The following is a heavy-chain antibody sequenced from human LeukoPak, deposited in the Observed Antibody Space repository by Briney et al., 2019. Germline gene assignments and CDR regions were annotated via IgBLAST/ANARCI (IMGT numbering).Heavy chain of an antibody. CDR2: ISGSGGST. CDR1: GFTFSSYA. CDR3: AKDLGCPQRVMAPLSGWDY. V-gene: IGHV3-23*01. D-gene: IGHD3-16*01. Sequence: GGSLRLSCAASGFTFSSYAMSWVRQAPGKGLEWVSAISGSGGSTYYADSVKGRFTISRNNSKNTLYLQMNSLRAEDTAVYYCAKDLGCPQRVMAPLSGWDYWGQGTLVTVSS. J-gene: IGHJ4*02.